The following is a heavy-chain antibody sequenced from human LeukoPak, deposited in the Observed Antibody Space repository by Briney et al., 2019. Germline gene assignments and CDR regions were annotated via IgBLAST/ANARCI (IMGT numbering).Heavy chain of an antibody. CDR1: GFTFSSYA. V-gene: IGHV3-30*04. CDR2: ISYDGSNK. Sequence: GRPLRLSCAASGFTFSSYAMHWVRQAPGKGLEWVAVISYDGSNKYYADSVKGRFTISRDNSKNTLYLQMNSLRAEDTAVYYCARGRGIVAPSGYWGQGTLVTVSS. D-gene: IGHD1-26*01. J-gene: IGHJ4*02. CDR3: ARGRGIVAPSGY.